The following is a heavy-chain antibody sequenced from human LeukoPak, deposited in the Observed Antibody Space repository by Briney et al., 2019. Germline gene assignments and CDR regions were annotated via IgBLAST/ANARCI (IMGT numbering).Heavy chain of an antibody. D-gene: IGHD3-9*01. Sequence: SQTLSLTCTVSGGSISSYYWSWIRQPPGKGLEWIGYIYYSGSTNYNPSLKSRVTIPVDTSKNQFSLKLSSVTAADTAVYYCARSPVLTGYYTLDYFDYWGQGTLVTVSS. CDR2: IYYSGST. V-gene: IGHV4-59*01. CDR3: ARSPVLTGYYTLDYFDY. CDR1: GGSISSYY. J-gene: IGHJ4*02.